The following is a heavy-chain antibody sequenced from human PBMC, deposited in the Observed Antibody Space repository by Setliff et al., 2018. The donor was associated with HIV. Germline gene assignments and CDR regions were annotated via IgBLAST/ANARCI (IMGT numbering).Heavy chain of an antibody. CDR2: IYYSESADY. Sequence: PPETLSLTCTVSGGYISNHYWNWIRQSPGKGLEWIGYIYYSESADYNYNPSLKSRVTISVDTSKSQFSLRLNSVTAADTAVYYCARGATLLPGYSDRWEYFYMDVWGKGTTVTVS. J-gene: IGHJ6*03. CDR1: GGYISNHY. CDR3: ARGATLLPGYSDRWEYFYMDV. D-gene: IGHD5-12*01. V-gene: IGHV4-59*11.